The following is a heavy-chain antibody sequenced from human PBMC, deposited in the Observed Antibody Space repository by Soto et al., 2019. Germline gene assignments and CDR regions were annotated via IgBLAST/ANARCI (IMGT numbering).Heavy chain of an antibody. Sequence: LRLPCAASGFMFSSYAMSWVRQAPGKGLEWVSKISNSGDSTYYADSVKGRFTISRDNSKSTLYLQMNSLRAEDTAIYYCAKRYCSSTSCAVDFWGQGTPVTVSS. CDR1: GFMFSSYA. CDR3: AKRYCSSTSCAVDF. V-gene: IGHV3-23*01. D-gene: IGHD2-2*01. J-gene: IGHJ4*02. CDR2: ISNSGDST.